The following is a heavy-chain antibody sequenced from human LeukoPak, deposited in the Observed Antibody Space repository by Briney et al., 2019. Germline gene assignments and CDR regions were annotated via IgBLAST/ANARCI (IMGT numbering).Heavy chain of an antibody. CDR3: AREGVAGGPNWFDA. D-gene: IGHD6-19*01. Sequence: ASVKVSCKASGYTFSGYDLHWVRQAPGQGLEWMGWINPNSGGTDYAQKFQGRVTMTRDTSLNTVYMDLSGLTSDDTALYFCAREGVAGGPNWFDAWGQGALVIVSS. CDR1: GYTFSGYD. J-gene: IGHJ5*02. CDR2: INPNSGGT. V-gene: IGHV1-2*02.